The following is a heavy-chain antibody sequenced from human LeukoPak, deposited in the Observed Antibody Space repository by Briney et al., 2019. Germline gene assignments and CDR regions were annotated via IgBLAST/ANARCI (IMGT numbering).Heavy chain of an antibody. D-gene: IGHD3-3*01. CDR2: INHSGST. CDR3: ARGPTLGYDFWSGYQSAYYLDY. J-gene: IGHJ4*02. V-gene: IGHV4-34*01. CDR1: GGSFSGYY. Sequence: SETLSLTCAVYGGSFSGYYWSWIRQPPGKGLEWIGEINHSGSTNYNPSLKSRVTISVDTSKNQFSLKLSSVTAADTAVYYCARGPTLGYDFWSGYQSAYYLDYWGQGTLVTVSS.